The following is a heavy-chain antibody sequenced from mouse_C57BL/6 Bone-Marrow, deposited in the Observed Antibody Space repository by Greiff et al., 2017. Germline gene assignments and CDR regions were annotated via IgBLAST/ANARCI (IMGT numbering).Heavy chain of an antibody. J-gene: IGHJ4*01. CDR3: ARQDYGSSYDYAMDY. D-gene: IGHD1-1*01. CDR2: ISNLAYSI. Sequence: EVKLVESGGGLVQPGGSLKLSCAASGFTFSDYGMAWVRQAPRKGPEWVAFISNLAYSIYYADTVTGRFTISRENAKNTLYLEMSSLRSEDTAMYYCARQDYGSSYDYAMDYWGQGTSVTVSP. V-gene: IGHV5-15*04. CDR1: GFTFSDYG.